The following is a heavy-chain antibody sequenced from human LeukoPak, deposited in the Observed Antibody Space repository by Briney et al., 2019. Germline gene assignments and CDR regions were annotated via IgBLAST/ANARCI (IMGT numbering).Heavy chain of an antibody. J-gene: IGHJ4*02. V-gene: IGHV4-31*03. CDR1: GGSISSGGYY. Sequence: SQTLSLTRTVSGGSISSGGYYWSWIRQHPGKGLEWIGYIYYSGSTYYNPSLKSRVTISVDTSKNQFSLKLSSVTAADTAVYYCARVGSGYRRGYFDYWGQGTLVTVSS. CDR3: ARVGSGYRRGYFDY. CDR2: IYYSGST. D-gene: IGHD3-22*01.